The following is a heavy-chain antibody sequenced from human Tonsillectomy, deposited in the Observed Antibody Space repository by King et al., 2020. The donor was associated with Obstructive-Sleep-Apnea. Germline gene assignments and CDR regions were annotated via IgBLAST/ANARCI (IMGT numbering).Heavy chain of an antibody. CDR3: ARRGYTVTTSSWFDP. CDR2: IYYSGST. Sequence: VQLQESGPGLVKPSETLSLTCTVSGGSISSYYWSWIRQPPGKGLEWIGYIYYSGSTNYNPSLKSRVTISVDTSKNQFSLKLGSVTAADTAVYYCARRGYTVTTSSWFDPWGQGTLVTVSS. CDR1: GGSISSYY. J-gene: IGHJ5*02. D-gene: IGHD4-17*01. V-gene: IGHV4-59*08.